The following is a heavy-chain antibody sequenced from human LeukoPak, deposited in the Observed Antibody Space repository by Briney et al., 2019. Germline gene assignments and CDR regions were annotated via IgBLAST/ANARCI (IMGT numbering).Heavy chain of an antibody. CDR2: IYHSGST. V-gene: IGHV4-38-2*01. CDR1: GYSISSGYY. J-gene: IGHJ6*03. D-gene: IGHD3-10*01. Sequence: SETLSLTCAVSGYSISSGYYWGWIRQPPGKGLEWIGSIYHSGSTYYNPSLKSRVTISVDTSKNQFSLKLSSVTDADTAVYYCARSDYYGSGSYYTLYYYMDVWGKGTTVTVSS. CDR3: ARSDYYGSGSYYTLYYYMDV.